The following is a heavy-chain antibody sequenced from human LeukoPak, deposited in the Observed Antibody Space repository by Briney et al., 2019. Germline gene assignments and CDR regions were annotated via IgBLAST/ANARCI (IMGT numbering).Heavy chain of an antibody. CDR1: GFTFSNAR. J-gene: IGHJ4*02. Sequence: MAGGSLRLSCAACGFTFSNARLRWVRQAPGKGLEWVGRIKCKIDGRTTDYAARVKGRFTISRDDSKNTLYLEINSLKAEDTAVYYCTTVLGTTGPYYFDYWGQGTLVTVSS. V-gene: IGHV3-15*01. D-gene: IGHD1-14*01. CDR2: IKCKIDGRTT. CDR3: TTVLGTTGPYYFDY.